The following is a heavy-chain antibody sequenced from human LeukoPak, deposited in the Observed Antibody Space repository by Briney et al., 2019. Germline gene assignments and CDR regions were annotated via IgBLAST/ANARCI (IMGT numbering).Heavy chain of an antibody. J-gene: IGHJ4*02. Sequence: GASVKVSCKASGYTFTGYYMHWVRQAPGQGLEWMGWINPNSGGTNYAQKFQGRVTMTRDTSISTAYMELSRLRSDDTAVYYCARRQTYYYGSGSYYNVRYYFDYWGQGTLVTVSS. CDR3: ARRQTYYYGSGSYYNVRYYFDY. CDR2: INPNSGGT. D-gene: IGHD3-10*01. V-gene: IGHV1-2*02. CDR1: GYTFTGYY.